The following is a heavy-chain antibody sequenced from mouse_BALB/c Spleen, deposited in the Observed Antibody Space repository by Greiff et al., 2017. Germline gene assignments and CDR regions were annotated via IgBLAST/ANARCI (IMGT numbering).Heavy chain of an antibody. CDR3: TRGGYDGYAMDY. J-gene: IGHJ4*01. Sequence: EVQLQESGGGLVKPGGSLKLSCAASGFTFSSYTMSWVRQTPGKRLEWVATISSGGSYTYYPDSVKGRFTISRDNAKNTLYLQMSSLKSEDTAMYYCTRGGYDGYAMDYWGQGTSVTVSS. D-gene: IGHD2-14*01. CDR1: GFTFSSYT. V-gene: IGHV5-6-4*01. CDR2: ISSGGSYT.